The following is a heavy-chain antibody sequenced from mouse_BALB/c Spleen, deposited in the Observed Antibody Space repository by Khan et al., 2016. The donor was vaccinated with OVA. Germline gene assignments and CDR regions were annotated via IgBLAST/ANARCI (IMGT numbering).Heavy chain of an antibody. Sequence: VQLQESGAELARPGASVKLSCKASGYTFTDYYINWVKQRTGQGLEWIGDIYPGSGKPYYNEKFKGKATLTADKSSSKAYMQPSSLTSEDSAVXFCARGDYGLYYFDYWGQGTTLTVSS. CDR2: IYPGSGKP. J-gene: IGHJ2*01. D-gene: IGHD1-2*01. CDR3: ARGDYGLYYFDY. CDR1: GYTFTDYY. V-gene: IGHV1-77*01.